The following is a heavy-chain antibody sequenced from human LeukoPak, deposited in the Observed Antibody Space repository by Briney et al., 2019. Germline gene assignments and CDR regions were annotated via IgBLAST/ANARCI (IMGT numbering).Heavy chain of an antibody. V-gene: IGHV3-21*01. D-gene: IGHD5-18*01. CDR1: GFTFSSYS. Sequence: PGGSLRLSRAASGFTFSSYSMNWVRQAPGKGLEWVSSISSSSSYIYYADSVKGRFTISRDNAKNSLYLQMNSLRAEDTAVYYCARDGYSYGADFDYWGQGTLVTVSS. CDR3: ARDGYSYGADFDY. J-gene: IGHJ4*02. CDR2: ISSSSSYI.